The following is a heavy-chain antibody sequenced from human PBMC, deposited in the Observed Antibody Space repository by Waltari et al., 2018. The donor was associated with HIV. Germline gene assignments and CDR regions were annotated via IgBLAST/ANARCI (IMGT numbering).Heavy chain of an antibody. CDR3: ARGPHSYYGMDV. Sequence: QVQLQESGPGLVKPSETLSLTCTVSGGSISSYYWSWIRQPPGKGLEWIGYIYYSGSTNYNPSLKSRVTISVDTSKNQFSLKLSSVTAADTAVYYCARGPHSYYGMDVWGQGTTVNVSS. CDR1: GGSISSYY. J-gene: IGHJ6*02. CDR2: IYYSGST. V-gene: IGHV4-59*01.